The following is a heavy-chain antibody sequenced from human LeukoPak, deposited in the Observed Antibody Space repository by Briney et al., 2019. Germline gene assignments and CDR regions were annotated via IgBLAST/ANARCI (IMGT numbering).Heavy chain of an antibody. CDR1: GGSISSGGYY. D-gene: IGHD3-10*01. J-gene: IGHJ5*02. CDR3: ARVARRFGEFSRVFDP. V-gene: IGHV4-31*03. Sequence: PSETLSLTCTVSGGSISSGGYYWSWIRQHPGKGLEWIGYIYYSGSTYYNPSLKSRVTISVDTSKNQFSLKLSFVTAADTAVYYCARVARRFGEFSRVFDPWGQGTLVTVSS. CDR2: IYYSGST.